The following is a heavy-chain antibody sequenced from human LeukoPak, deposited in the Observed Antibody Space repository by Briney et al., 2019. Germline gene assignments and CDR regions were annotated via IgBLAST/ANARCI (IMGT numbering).Heavy chain of an antibody. Sequence: PGGSLRLSCAASGFTFSSYSMNWVRQAPGKGLEWVANIKEDGSEKYHVDLVKGRFTISRDNAKNSLYLQMNSLRAEDTAVYYCARWGHLIRQAAGDYWGQGTLVIVSS. D-gene: IGHD6-25*01. CDR2: IKEDGSEK. V-gene: IGHV3-7*03. CDR3: ARWGHLIRQAAGDY. J-gene: IGHJ4*02. CDR1: GFTFSSYS.